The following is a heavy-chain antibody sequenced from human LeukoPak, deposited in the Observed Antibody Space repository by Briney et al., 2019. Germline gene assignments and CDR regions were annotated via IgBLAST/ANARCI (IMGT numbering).Heavy chain of an antibody. CDR2: INHSGST. V-gene: IGHV4-34*01. D-gene: IGHD6-6*01. J-gene: IGHJ4*02. CDR1: GGSFSGYY. Sequence: PSETLSLTCAVYGGSFSGYYWSWVRQPQGKGLEWIGEINHSGSTNYNPSLKSRVTISVDTSKNQFSLKLSSVTAADTAVYYCARATYSSSSLDYSGQGTLVSVSS. CDR3: ARATYSSSSLDY.